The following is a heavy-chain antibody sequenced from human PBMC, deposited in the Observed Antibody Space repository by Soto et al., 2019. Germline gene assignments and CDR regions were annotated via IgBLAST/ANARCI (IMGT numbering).Heavy chain of an antibody. V-gene: IGHV3-21*01. Sequence: GGSLRLSCAASGFTFSSYSMNWVRQAPGKGLEWVSSISSSSSYIYYADSVKGRFTISRDNAKNSLYLQMNSLRAEDTAVYYCARVRVAAATQDYWGQGTLVTVSS. CDR1: GFTFSSYS. CDR3: ARVRVAAATQDY. D-gene: IGHD6-13*01. J-gene: IGHJ4*02. CDR2: ISSSSSYI.